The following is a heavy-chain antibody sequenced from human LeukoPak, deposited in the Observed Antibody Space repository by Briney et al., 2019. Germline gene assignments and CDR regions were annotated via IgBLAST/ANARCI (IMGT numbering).Heavy chain of an antibody. V-gene: IGHV3-11*04. J-gene: IGHJ6*03. CDR3: ARDRIPGAFSYGYGFSDMGV. Sequence: KPGGSLRLSCEASGFTFSDYYMTWVRQAPGKGPEWVSYIGTSGSTVDYADSVKGRFTISRDNAQNSMYLQMNSLRAEDTAVYYCARDRIPGAFSYGYGFSDMGVWGKGTTVTVSS. D-gene: IGHD5-18*01. CDR2: IGTSGSTV. CDR1: GFTFSDYY.